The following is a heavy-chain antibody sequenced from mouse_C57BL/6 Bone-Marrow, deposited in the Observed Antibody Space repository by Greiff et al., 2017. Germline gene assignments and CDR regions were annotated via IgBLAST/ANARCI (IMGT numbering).Heavy chain of an antibody. CDR3: TTPATYYFDY. CDR2: IDPENGDT. J-gene: IGHJ2*01. D-gene: IGHD1-1*01. CDR1: GFNIKDDY. V-gene: IGHV14-4*01. Sequence: EVQLQQSGAELVRPGASVKLSCTASGFNIKDDYMHWVKQRPEQGLEWIGWIDPENGDTEYASKFQGKATITADTSSNTAYLQLRSLTSEDTAVYYCTTPATYYFDYWGQGTTLTVSS.